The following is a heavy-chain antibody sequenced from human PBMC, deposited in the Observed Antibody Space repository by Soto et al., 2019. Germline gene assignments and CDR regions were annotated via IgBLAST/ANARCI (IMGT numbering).Heavy chain of an antibody. CDR3: AAEGQIDDAFDI. CDR1: GFTFTSSA. Sequence: SVKVSCKASGFTFTSSAVQWVRQARGQRLEWIGWIVVGSGNTNYAQKFQERVTVTRDMSTSTAYMELSSLRSEDTAVYYCAAEGQIDDAFDIWGQGTMVTV. V-gene: IGHV1-58*01. CDR2: IVVGSGNT. J-gene: IGHJ3*02.